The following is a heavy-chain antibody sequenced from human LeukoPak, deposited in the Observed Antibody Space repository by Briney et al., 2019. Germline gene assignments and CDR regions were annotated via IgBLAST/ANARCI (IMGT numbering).Heavy chain of an antibody. D-gene: IGHD3-16*01. CDR1: GIMSSDYG. V-gene: IGHV3-33*03. CDR2: IWHDGSKK. CDR3: AGSLGEGWFDP. J-gene: IGHJ5*02. Sequence: PGMSLRLSCGASGIMSSDYGMHWVRQAPGKGLEWVAVIWHDGSKKFYVDSVKGRFTVSRDNSKSTFDLQMESLRVEDTAMYYCAGSLGEGWFDPWGQGTLVIVSS.